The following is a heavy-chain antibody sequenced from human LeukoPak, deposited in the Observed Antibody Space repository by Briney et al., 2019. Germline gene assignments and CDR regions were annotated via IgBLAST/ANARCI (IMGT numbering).Heavy chain of an antibody. CDR1: GFTFSSYA. D-gene: IGHD1-1*01. Sequence: QSGGSLRLSCAASGFTFSSYAMSWVRQAPGKGLEWVSTFSGTSSTSYADAVKGRVTISRDNSKNTLYLQLNSLRAEDTAVYYCAKVIHVSKLDHDAFDIWGQGTMVTVSS. CDR2: FSGTSST. CDR3: AKVIHVSKLDHDAFDI. J-gene: IGHJ3*02. V-gene: IGHV3-23*01.